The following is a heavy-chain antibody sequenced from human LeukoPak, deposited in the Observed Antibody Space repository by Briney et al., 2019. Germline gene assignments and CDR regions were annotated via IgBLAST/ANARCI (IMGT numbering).Heavy chain of an antibody. J-gene: IGHJ4*02. CDR1: GYTFKSYD. CDR2: ISAYNGNT. CDR3: ARGSAMVRGVIGFDY. Sequence: AASVKVSCKASGYTFKSYDISWVRQAPGQGLEWMGWISAYNGNTNYAQKLQGRVTMTTDTSTSTAYMELRSLRSDDTAVYYCARGSAMVRGVIGFDYWGQGTLVTVSS. V-gene: IGHV1-18*04. D-gene: IGHD3-10*01.